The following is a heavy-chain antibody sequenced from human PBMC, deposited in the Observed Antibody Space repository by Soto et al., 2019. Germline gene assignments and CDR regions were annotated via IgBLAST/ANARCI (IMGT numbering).Heavy chain of an antibody. CDR1: GFTFSSYV. J-gene: IGHJ4*02. V-gene: IGHV3-23*01. D-gene: IGHD3-16*01. CDR2: ISGNGADT. CDR3: AKRRGEGYFDY. Sequence: GGSLRLSCAASGFTFSSYVMGWVRQAPGKGLEWVSAISGNGADTYYADSVKGRFTVSRDNSKNTLYLQVNSLRADDTAVYYCAKRRGEGYFDYWGQGTLVTVSS.